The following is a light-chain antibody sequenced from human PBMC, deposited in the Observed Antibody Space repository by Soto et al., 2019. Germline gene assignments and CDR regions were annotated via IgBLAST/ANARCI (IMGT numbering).Light chain of an antibody. CDR2: AAS. CDR3: QQTYRPSYT. CDR1: QSISNY. J-gene: IGKJ2*01. Sequence: DIQLTQSPSSLSASVGDRVTITCRASQSISNYLNWYQQKPGKPPKVLISAASSLQRGVPSRFSGSGSGTDFTLTINSLQPDDFATYFCQQTYRPSYTFAQGTRLEIK. V-gene: IGKV1-39*01.